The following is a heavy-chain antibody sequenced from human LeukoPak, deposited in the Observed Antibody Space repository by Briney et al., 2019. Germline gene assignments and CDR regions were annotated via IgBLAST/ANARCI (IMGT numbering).Heavy chain of an antibody. Sequence: PGGSLRLSCAASGFTLSSYSIHSVPQAPGKGLVWVSRINRDGGSTSYADSVKGRFTISRDNAKNTLYLQMNSLRAEDTAVYYCERAYNDGHGAVDSSGEGALVTVSS. V-gene: IGHV3-74*01. J-gene: IGHJ4*02. CDR2: INRDGGST. CDR1: GFTLSSYS. D-gene: IGHD3-22*01. CDR3: ERAYNDGHGAVDS.